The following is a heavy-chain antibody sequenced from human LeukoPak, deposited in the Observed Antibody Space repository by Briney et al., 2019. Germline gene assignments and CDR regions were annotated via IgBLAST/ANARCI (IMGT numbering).Heavy chain of an antibody. CDR1: GFTFSDYY. J-gene: IGHJ4*02. CDR2: ISGSGGST. V-gene: IGHV3-23*01. D-gene: IGHD3-9*01. Sequence: PGGSLRLSCAASGFTFSDYYMSWVRQAPGKGLEWVSAISGSGGSTYYADSVKGRFTISRDNSKNTLYLQMNSLRAEDTAVYYCATSPGVNDILTGYSQYYFDYWGQGTLVTVSS. CDR3: ATSPGVNDILTGYSQYYFDY.